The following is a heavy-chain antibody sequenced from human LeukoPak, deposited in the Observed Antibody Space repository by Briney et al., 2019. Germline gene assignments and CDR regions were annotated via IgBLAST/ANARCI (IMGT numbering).Heavy chain of an antibody. D-gene: IGHD3-3*01. CDR2: IYHSGST. CDR1: GGSISSGGYY. J-gene: IGHJ4*02. Sequence: SQTLSLTCTVSGGSISSGGYYWSWIREPPGKGLEWIGYIYHSGSTYYNPSLRSRVTISVDRSKNQFSLKLSSVTAADTAVYYCARDWSRERGPPMNWGQGTLVTVSS. CDR3: ARDWSRERGPPMN. V-gene: IGHV4-30-2*01.